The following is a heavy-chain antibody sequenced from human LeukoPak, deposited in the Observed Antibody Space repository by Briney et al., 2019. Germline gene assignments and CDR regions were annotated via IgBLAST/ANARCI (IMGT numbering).Heavy chain of an antibody. J-gene: IGHJ4*02. D-gene: IGHD5-24*01. Sequence: GGSLRLSCAASGFTFSSYAMHWVRQAPGKGREWVAVISYDGSNKYYADSVKGRFTISRDNSKNTLYLQMNSLRGEDTAVYYCARAPAWLQPRFDYWGQGTLVTVSS. CDR1: GFTFSSYA. CDR2: ISYDGSNK. CDR3: ARAPAWLQPRFDY. V-gene: IGHV3-30-3*01.